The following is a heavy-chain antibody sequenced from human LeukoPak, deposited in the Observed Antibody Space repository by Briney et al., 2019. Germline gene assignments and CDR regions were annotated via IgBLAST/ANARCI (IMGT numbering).Heavy chain of an antibody. D-gene: IGHD3-22*01. V-gene: IGHV1-69*04. CDR1: GGTFSSYA. CDR2: IIPILGIA. CDR3: AKDGIRYYYDSSGYYGDY. J-gene: IGHJ4*02. Sequence: SVKVSCKASGGTFSSYAISWVRQAPGQGLEWMGRIIPILGIANYAQKFQGRVTITADKSTSTAYMELSSLRAEDTAVYYCAKDGIRYYYDSSGYYGDYWGQGTLVTVSS.